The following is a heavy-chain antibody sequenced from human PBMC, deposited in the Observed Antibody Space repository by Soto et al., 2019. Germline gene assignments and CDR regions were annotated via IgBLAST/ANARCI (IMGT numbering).Heavy chain of an antibody. V-gene: IGHV1-18*04. D-gene: IGHD6-19*01. J-gene: IGHJ4*02. Sequence: GASVPVTCQASGYTFTCYGIRWLGQAPGQGLEWIGWISAYNGNTNYAQKLQGRVTMTTDTSTSTAYMELRSLRSDDTAVYYCARGSRSVAVAGVFDYWGEGTLVTVS. CDR3: ARGSRSVAVAGVFDY. CDR1: GYTFTCYG. CDR2: ISAYNGNT.